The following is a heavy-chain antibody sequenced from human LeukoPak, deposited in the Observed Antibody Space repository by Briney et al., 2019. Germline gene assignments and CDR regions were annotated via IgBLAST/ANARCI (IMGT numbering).Heavy chain of an antibody. CDR2: IIPLFGTA. D-gene: IGHD1-26*01. J-gene: IGHJ4*02. V-gene: IGHV1-69*05. Sequence: ASVKVSCKASGGTFTSYAISWVRQAPGQGHEWMGGIIPLFGTANYAQKFQGRVTITTDESTSTAYMELSSLSSEDTAVYYCARASYSGSYSADYWGQGTLVTVSS. CDR3: ARASYSGSYSADY. CDR1: GGTFTSYA.